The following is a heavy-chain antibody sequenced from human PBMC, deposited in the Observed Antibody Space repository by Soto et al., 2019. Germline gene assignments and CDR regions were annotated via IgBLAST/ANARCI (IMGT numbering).Heavy chain of an antibody. J-gene: IGHJ5*02. CDR2: IILYRDAT. Sequence: ASVKVSCNTSGHTFSNYGITCVRQAPGQPLECLGLIILYRDATNYAQKLQGRVSITTDTSPTTAYMELRILRSDDTAVYYRSRVVLVAEAWFGTLGQGTKVTVA. D-gene: IGHD2-2*01. V-gene: IGHV1-18*01. CDR3: SRVVLVAEAWFGT. CDR1: GHTFSNYG.